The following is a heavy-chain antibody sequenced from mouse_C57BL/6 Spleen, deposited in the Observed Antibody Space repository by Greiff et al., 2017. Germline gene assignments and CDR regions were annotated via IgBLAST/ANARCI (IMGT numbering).Heavy chain of an antibody. V-gene: IGHV6-6*01. CDR3: TRLLSWDFDY. CDR1: GFTFSDAW. CDR2: IRNKANNHAT. J-gene: IGHJ2*01. Sequence: EVMLVESGGGLVQPGGSMKLSCAASGFTFSDAWMDWVRQSPEKGLEWVAEIRNKANNHATYYAESVKGRFTISRDDSKSSVYLQMNSLRAEDTGIYYCTRLLSWDFDYWGQGTTLTVSS. D-gene: IGHD4-1*01.